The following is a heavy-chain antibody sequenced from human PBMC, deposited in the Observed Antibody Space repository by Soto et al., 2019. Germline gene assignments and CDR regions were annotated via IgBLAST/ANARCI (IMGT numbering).Heavy chain of an antibody. Sequence: QVQLVESGGGVVQPGRSLRLSCAASGFTFSSYGMHWVRQAPGKGLEWVAVISYDGSNKYYADSVKGRFTISRDNSKNTLYLQMNSLRAEDTAVYYCAKDLGWGFWYGMDVWGQGTTVTVSS. CDR3: AKDLGWGFWYGMDV. CDR1: GFTFSSYG. CDR2: ISYDGSNK. J-gene: IGHJ6*02. D-gene: IGHD3-16*01. V-gene: IGHV3-30*18.